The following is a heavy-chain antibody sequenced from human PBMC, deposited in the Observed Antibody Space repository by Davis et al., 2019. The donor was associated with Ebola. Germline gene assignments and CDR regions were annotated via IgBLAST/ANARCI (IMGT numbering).Heavy chain of an antibody. J-gene: IGHJ4*02. CDR1: DYTFTNYG. CDR3: ARDRLYCASGDGQVVRCLLSDY. D-gene: IGHD6-6*01. Sequence: AASVKVSCKASDYTFTNYGVSWVRQAPGQGLEWMGWISGYTGDTKYTQEFQGRVTMTTDTSTNTAYMELRSLRSDDTAVYYCARDRLYCASGDGQVVRCLLSDYWGQGTLVTVSS. V-gene: IGHV1-18*04. CDR2: ISGYTGDT.